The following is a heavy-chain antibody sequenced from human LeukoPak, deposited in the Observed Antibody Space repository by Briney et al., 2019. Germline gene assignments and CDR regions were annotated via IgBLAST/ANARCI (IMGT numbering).Heavy chain of an antibody. J-gene: IGHJ4*02. V-gene: IGHV3-21*01. D-gene: IGHD6-19*01. Sequence: GGSLRLSCAASGFTFGSYSMNWVRQAPGKGLEWVSSISSSSSYIYYADSVKGRFTISRDNAKNSLYLQMNSLRAEDTAVYYCAREYSSGWYHLDYWGQGTLVTVSS. CDR3: AREYSSGWYHLDY. CDR2: ISSSSSYI. CDR1: GFTFGSYS.